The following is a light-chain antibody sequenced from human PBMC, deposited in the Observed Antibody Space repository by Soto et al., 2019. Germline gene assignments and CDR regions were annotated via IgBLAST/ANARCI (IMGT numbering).Light chain of an antibody. CDR1: RSNIGAGQD. V-gene: IGLV1-40*01. J-gene: IGLJ2*01. Sequence: QSVLTQPPSVSGSPGQRVTISCTGSRSNIGAGQDVHWYRQLPGTAPKLLIYGDNNRPSGVPDRFSGSKSGTSASLAITGLQAEDEADYYCQSYDSCLSVIFGGGTKLTVL. CDR2: GDN. CDR3: QSYDSCLSVI.